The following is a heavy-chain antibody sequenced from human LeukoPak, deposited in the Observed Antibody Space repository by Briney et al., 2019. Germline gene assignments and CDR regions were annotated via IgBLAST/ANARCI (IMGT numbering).Heavy chain of an antibody. D-gene: IGHD7-27*01. V-gene: IGHV3-30-3*01. CDR3: ARADYWGAFDI. CDR1: GFTFSTYW. J-gene: IGHJ3*02. Sequence: GGSLRLSCAASGFTFSTYWMTWVRQAPGKGLEWVAVISYDGSNKYYADSVKGRFTISRDNSKNTLYLQMNSLRAEDTAVYYCARADYWGAFDIWGQGTVVTVSS. CDR2: ISYDGSNK.